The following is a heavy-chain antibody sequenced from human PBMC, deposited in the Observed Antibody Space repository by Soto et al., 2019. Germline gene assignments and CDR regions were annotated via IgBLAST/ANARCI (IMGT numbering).Heavy chain of an antibody. CDR2: INSDGSST. D-gene: IGHD6-19*01. CDR3: ARGYSSGWYYVDAFDI. V-gene: IGHV3-74*01. J-gene: IGHJ3*02. CDR1: GFTFSSYW. Sequence: GGSLRLSCAASGFTFSSYWMHWVRQAPGKGLVWVSRINSDGSSTSYADSVKGRFTISRDNAKNTLYLQMNSLRAEDTAVYYCARGYSSGWYYVDAFDIWGQGTMVTVSS.